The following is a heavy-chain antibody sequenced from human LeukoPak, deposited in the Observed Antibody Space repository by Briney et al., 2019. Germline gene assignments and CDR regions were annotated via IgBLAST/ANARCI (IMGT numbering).Heavy chain of an antibody. Sequence: PGGSLRLSCAASGFTFSSYWMSWVRQSPGKGLEWVANIKEDGSQKYYVDSVKGRFTISRGNAKNSLYLQMNSLRGEDTAVYYCARGLTRSDYWGQGTLVTVSS. CDR1: GFTFSSYW. CDR3: ARGLTRSDY. J-gene: IGHJ4*02. CDR2: IKEDGSQK. V-gene: IGHV3-7*04.